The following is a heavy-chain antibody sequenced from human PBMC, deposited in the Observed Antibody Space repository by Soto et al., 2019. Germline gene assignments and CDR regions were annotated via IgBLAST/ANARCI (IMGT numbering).Heavy chain of an antibody. CDR2: IWYDGSNK. CDR1: GFTFSSYG. D-gene: IGHD3-9*01. J-gene: IGHJ6*02. CDR3: ARDLGRGYYVILTGYYPLYYYYYVMDV. Sequence: GGSLRLSCAASGFTFSSYGMHWVRQAPGKGLEWVAVIWYDGSNKYYADSVKGRFTISRDNSKNTLYLQMNSLRAEDTAVYYCARDLGRGYYVILTGYYPLYYYYYVMDVWGQGTTVTVSS. V-gene: IGHV3-33*01.